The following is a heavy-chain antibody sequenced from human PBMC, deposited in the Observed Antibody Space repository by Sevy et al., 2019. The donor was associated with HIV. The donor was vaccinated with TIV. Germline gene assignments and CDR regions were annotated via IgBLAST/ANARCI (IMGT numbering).Heavy chain of an antibody. CDR2: IKSKTDGGTT. CDR3: TTETRPRYYYYGMDV. V-gene: IGHV3-15*01. CDR1: GFTFSNAW. J-gene: IGHJ6*02. Sequence: GGSLRLSCVASGFTFSNAWMSWVRQAPGKGLEWVGRIKSKTDGGTTDYAAPVKGRFTISRDDSKNTLYLQMNSLKTEDTAVYYCTTETRPRYYYYGMDVWGQGTTVTVSS. D-gene: IGHD6-6*01.